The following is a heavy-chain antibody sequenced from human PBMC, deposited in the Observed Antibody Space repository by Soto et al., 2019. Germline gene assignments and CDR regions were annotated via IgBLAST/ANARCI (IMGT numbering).Heavy chain of an antibody. CDR1: GGTFSSYA. V-gene: IGHV1-69*01. Sequence: QVQLVQSGAEMKKPGSSVKVSCKASGGTFSSYAISWVRQAPGQGLEWMGGFNPIFETANYAQKFQGRVTITADESTNTAYMELSSLRSEYTAVYYCTRGITLIRGVIPPGYYYGMDVWGQGTTVAVSS. CDR3: TRGITLIRGVIPPGYYYGMDV. CDR2: FNPIFETA. D-gene: IGHD3-10*01. J-gene: IGHJ6*02.